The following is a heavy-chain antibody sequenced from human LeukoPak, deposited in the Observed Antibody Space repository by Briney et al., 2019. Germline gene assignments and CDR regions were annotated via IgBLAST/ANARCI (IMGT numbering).Heavy chain of an antibody. D-gene: IGHD6-19*01. CDR1: GFTFSSYW. CDR2: IKQDGSEK. CDR3: ARVGQGSGWFRGYYYYYYMDV. J-gene: IGHJ6*03. V-gene: IGHV3-7*01. Sequence: GGSLRLSCAASGFTFSSYWMSWVRQAPGKGLEWVANIKQDGSEKYYVDSVKGRFTISRDNAKNSLYLQMNSLRAEDTAVYYCARVGQGSGWFRGYYYYYYMDVWGKGTTVTVSS.